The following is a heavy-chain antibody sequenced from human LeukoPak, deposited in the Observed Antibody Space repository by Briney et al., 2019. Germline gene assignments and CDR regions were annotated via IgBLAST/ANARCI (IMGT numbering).Heavy chain of an antibody. CDR1: GFTFSDAC. CDR2: IKQDGSEK. CDR3: ATEMNKGTFDY. Sequence: QPGGSLTLSCRASGFTFSDACMSWVRQAPGKGLEWVANIKQDGSEKYYVDSVKGRFTISRDNAKNSLYLQMNSLRAEDTAVYYCATEMNKGTFDYWGQGTLVTVSS. D-gene: IGHD1/OR15-1a*01. V-gene: IGHV3-7*04. J-gene: IGHJ4*02.